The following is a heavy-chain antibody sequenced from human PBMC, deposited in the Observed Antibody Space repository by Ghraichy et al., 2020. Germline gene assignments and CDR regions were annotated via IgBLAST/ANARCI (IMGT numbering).Heavy chain of an antibody. J-gene: IGHJ5*02. Sequence: GESLNISCKGSGYSFTSYWIGWVRQMPGKGLEWMGIIYPGDSDTRYSPSFQGQVTISADKSISTAYLQWSSLKASDTAMYYCARHPARSITIFGVVPTPGNWFDPWGQGTLVTVSS. V-gene: IGHV5-51*01. CDR1: GYSFTSYW. D-gene: IGHD3-3*01. CDR3: ARHPARSITIFGVVPTPGNWFDP. CDR2: IYPGDSDT.